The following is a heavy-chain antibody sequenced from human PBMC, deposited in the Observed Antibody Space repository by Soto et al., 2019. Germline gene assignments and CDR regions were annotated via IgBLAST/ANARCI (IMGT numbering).Heavy chain of an antibody. CDR3: ASLCSGGSCYLDYGDYDFDY. D-gene: IGHD2-15*01. V-gene: IGHV3-33*01. Sequence: QVQLVESGGGVVQPGRSLRLSCAASGFTFSSYGMHWVRQAPGKGLEWVAVIWYDGSNKYYADSVKGRFTISRDNSKNTLYLQMNSLRAEDTAVYYCASLCSGGSCYLDYGDYDFDYCGQGTLVTVSS. CDR1: GFTFSSYG. CDR2: IWYDGSNK. J-gene: IGHJ4*02.